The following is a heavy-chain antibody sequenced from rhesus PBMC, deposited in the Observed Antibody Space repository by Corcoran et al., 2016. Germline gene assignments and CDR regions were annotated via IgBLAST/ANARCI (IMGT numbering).Heavy chain of an antibody. Sequence: QVQLQESGPGLVKPSETLSLTCAVSGASISGYSWNWIRPPPGTGRGWIGDIGGSSGSTYYNPSLKSRVTISTDTSKNQCSLKLSSVTAADTAGYYCASSGSYLGGWRYYFDYWGQGVLVTVSS. CDR3: ASSGSYLGGWRYYFDY. CDR1: GASISGYS. D-gene: IGHD1-44*02. V-gene: IGHV4-165*02. CDR2: IGGSSGST. J-gene: IGHJ4*01.